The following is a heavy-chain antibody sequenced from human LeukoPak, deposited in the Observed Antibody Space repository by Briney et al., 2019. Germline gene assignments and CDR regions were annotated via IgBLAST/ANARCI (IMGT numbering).Heavy chain of an antibody. V-gene: IGHV3-48*03. Sequence: GGSLRLSCAASGFSFSVYEMHWVRQAPGKGLEWTSDISSSGTTIYYADSVKGRFTISRDNAKNSLYLQMNSLRAEDTAVYYCATLTVATSFDYWGQGTLVTVSS. CDR1: GFSFSVYE. J-gene: IGHJ4*02. CDR2: ISSSGTTI. D-gene: IGHD5-12*01. CDR3: ATLTVATSFDY.